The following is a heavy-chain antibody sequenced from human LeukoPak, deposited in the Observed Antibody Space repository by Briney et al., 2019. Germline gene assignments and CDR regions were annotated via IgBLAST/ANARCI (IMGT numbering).Heavy chain of an antibody. CDR2: IYYSGST. Sequence: SETLSLTCTVSAGSISSYYWSWIRQPQGARLEWIGYIYYSGSTNYNPSLKSRVTISVDTSKNQFSLKLSSVTAADTAVDYCASYGDYDNWFDPWGQGTLVSVCS. J-gene: IGHJ5*02. CDR1: AGSISSYY. V-gene: IGHV4-59*01. D-gene: IGHD4-17*01. CDR3: ASYGDYDNWFDP.